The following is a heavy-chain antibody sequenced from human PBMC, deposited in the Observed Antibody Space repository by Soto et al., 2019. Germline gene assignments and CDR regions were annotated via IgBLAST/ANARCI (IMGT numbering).Heavy chain of an antibody. CDR3: ARDYYDFWSGYFGYMDV. D-gene: IGHD3-3*01. CDR2: IWYDGSNK. J-gene: IGHJ6*03. V-gene: IGHV3-33*01. CDR1: GFTFSSYG. Sequence: PGGSLRLSCAASGFTFSSYGMHWVRQAPGKGLEWVAVIWYDGSNKYYADSVKGRFTISRDNSKNTLYLQMNSLRAEDTAVYYCARDYYDFWSGYFGYMDVWGKGTTVTVSS.